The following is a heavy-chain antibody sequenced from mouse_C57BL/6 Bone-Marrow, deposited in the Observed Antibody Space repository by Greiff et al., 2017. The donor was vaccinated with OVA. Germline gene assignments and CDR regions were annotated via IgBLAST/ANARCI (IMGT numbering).Heavy chain of an antibody. J-gene: IGHJ4*01. CDR2: IYPGSGST. CDR1: GYTFTSYW. CDR3: ERDYSSSYGRYAMDY. Sequence: VQLQQPGAELVKPGASVKMSCKASGYTFTSYWITWVKQRPGQGLEWIGDIYPGSGSTNYNEKFKSKATLTVDPSSSTAYMQLSSLTSEDSAVYYGERDYSSSYGRYAMDYWGQGTSVTVSS. D-gene: IGHD1-1*01. V-gene: IGHV1-55*01.